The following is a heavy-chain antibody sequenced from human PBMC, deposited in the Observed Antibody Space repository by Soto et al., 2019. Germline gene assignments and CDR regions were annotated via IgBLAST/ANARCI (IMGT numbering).Heavy chain of an antibody. CDR1: GFSLTTSGVG. J-gene: IGHJ4*02. CDR3: AHRILRTVFGLVTTTAIYFDF. D-gene: IGHD3-3*01. Sequence: QITLNESGPTVVKPAETLTLTCTFSGFSLTTSGVGVGWIRQSPGKAPEWLALIYWDDDKRYSSSLKSRLTIPKDTSKNQVVLTMASVDPADTATYYCAHRILRTVFGLVTTTAIYFDFWGQRTPVVVSS. CDR2: IYWDDDK. V-gene: IGHV2-5*02.